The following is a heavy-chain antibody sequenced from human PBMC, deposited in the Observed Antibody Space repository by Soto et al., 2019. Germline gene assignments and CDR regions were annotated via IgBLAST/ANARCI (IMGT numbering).Heavy chain of an antibody. J-gene: IGHJ4*02. CDR1: GYSFTSHW. Sequence: EVQLVQSGAEVQKPGESLIISCKGSGYSFTSHWIGWVRQMPGKGLEWMGIIYPGDSDTRYSPSFQGQVSISAVKSISTAYLQWSSLKASETAMYYCARKPYGAYLFDYWGQGTLVTVSS. CDR2: IYPGDSDT. D-gene: IGHD4-17*01. CDR3: ARKPYGAYLFDY. V-gene: IGHV5-51*03.